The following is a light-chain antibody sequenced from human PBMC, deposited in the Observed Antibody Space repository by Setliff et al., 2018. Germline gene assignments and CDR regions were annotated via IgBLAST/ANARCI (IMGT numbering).Light chain of an antibody. CDR1: SIDIDGYNY. CDR3: SSYTSSDTWV. J-gene: IGLJ3*02. CDR2: EVT. Sequence: QSVLTQPASVSGSPGQSITISCTGTSIDIDGYNYVSWYQQHPGKVPKLMIYEVTNRPSGVSYRFSGPKSGNTASLTISGLQAEDEADYYCSSYTSSDTWVFGGGTKVTVL. V-gene: IGLV2-14*01.